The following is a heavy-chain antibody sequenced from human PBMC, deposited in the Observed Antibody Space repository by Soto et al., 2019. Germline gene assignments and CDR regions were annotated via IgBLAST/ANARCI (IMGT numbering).Heavy chain of an antibody. CDR1: GFTFSSYA. J-gene: IGHJ4*02. V-gene: IGHV3-23*01. Sequence: GGSLRLSCAASGFTFSSYAMSWVRQAPGKGLEWVSAISGSGGSTYYADSVKGRFTISRDNSKNTLYLQMNSLRAEDTAVYYCGRNLNTREQWSYYWGQGTLVTVSS. CDR2: ISGSGGST. D-gene: IGHD6-19*01. CDR3: GRNLNTREQWSYY.